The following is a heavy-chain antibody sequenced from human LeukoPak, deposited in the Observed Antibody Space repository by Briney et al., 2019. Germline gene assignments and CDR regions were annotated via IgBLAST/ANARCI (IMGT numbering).Heavy chain of an antibody. J-gene: IGHJ6*02. V-gene: IGHV3-21*01. CDR1: GFTFSSYS. CDR2: ISSSSSYI. CDR3: ARVGTKRLNYYYYGMDV. Sequence: GGSLRLSCAASGFTFSSYSMNWVRQAPGRGLEWVSSISSSSSYIYYADSVKGRFTISRDNAKNSLYLQMNNLRAEDTAVYYCARVGTKRLNYYYYGMDVWGQGTTVTVSS. D-gene: IGHD5-12*01.